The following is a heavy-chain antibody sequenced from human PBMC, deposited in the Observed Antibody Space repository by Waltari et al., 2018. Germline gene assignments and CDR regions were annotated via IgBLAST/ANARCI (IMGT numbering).Heavy chain of an antibody. V-gene: IGHV3-7*05. CDR2: MNEDGSEK. CDR3: VRDDSSGHYYFDY. Sequence: EVQLLESGGAFVQPGGSLRLSCAASGFPFPTHWMSWVSQAPGKGLERVANMNEDGSEKYYVDSVKGRFTISRDNAKNSLYLQMNSLRAEDTAVYYCVRDDSSGHYYFDYWGQGTLVTVSS. J-gene: IGHJ4*02. D-gene: IGHD3-22*01. CDR1: GFPFPTHW.